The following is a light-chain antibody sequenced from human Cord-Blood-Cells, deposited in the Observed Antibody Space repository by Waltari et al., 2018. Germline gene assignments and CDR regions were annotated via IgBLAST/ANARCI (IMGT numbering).Light chain of an antibody. CDR1: SSNIGSNY. J-gene: IGLJ3*02. V-gene: IGLV1-47*01. Sequence: QSVLTQPPSASGTPGQRVTISCSGSSSNIGSNYVYWYQQLPGTAPKLLIYRNNQRPSGVPDRFCGSKSGTSASLAISGLRSEDEADYYCAAWDDSLSGVFGGGTKLTVL. CDR3: AAWDDSLSGV. CDR2: RNN.